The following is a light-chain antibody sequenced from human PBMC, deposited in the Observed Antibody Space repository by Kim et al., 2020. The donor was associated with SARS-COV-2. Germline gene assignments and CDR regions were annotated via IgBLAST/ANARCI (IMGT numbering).Light chain of an antibody. Sequence: PGGRATLSCRASQSVGLNLAWYQQKPGQAPRLLIFAASTRATGIPARFTGSGSGTDFTLTISSLEPEDFAVYFCQQRSRWPADTFGQGTKLEI. J-gene: IGKJ2*01. CDR3: QQRSRWPADT. V-gene: IGKV3-11*01. CDR1: QSVGLN. CDR2: AAS.